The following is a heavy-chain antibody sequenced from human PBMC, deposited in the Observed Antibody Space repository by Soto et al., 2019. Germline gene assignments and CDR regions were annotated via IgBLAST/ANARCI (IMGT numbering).Heavy chain of an antibody. D-gene: IGHD1-7*01. CDR2: IDPSDSYT. V-gene: IGHV5-10-1*01. Sequence: GESLKISCKASGYNFAAFWIHWVRQVPGKGLGWLGKIDPSDSYTNYSPSFEGHVTLSTDNSITTAYLEWSSLRASDSALYYYARVHKNYFDSWAQGTLVTVSS. J-gene: IGHJ5*01. CDR1: GYNFAAFW. CDR3: ARVHKNYFDS.